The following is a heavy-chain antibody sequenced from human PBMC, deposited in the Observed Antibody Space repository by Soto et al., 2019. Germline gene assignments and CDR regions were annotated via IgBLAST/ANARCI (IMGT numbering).Heavy chain of an antibody. CDR1: GGTVRDHP. J-gene: IGHJ4*02. Sequence: KVSCRASGGTVRDHPINWLRQAPGQGLEWMGSIFPLTDIPDYAQNFQARLTISADRSTSTAYMELNSLTSDDTAMYFCARGPLVVLNYFPSWGQGTLVTVSS. V-gene: IGHV1-69*04. CDR2: IFPLTDIP. CDR3: ARGPLVVLNYFPS.